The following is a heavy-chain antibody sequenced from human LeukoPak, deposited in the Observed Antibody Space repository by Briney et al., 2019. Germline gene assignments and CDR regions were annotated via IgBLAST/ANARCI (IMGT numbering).Heavy chain of an antibody. Sequence: GGSLTLSCAASGLTFSDYYMSWIRQAPGRGLGWVSSISGTGYAIYYADSVKGRFTISRDNVKHSLDLQMNSLRTEDTAVYYCARDSNSGIFWGQGALVTVSS. CDR1: GLTFSDYY. V-gene: IGHV3-11*01. J-gene: IGHJ4*02. D-gene: IGHD3-10*01. CDR2: ISGTGYAI. CDR3: ARDSNSGIF.